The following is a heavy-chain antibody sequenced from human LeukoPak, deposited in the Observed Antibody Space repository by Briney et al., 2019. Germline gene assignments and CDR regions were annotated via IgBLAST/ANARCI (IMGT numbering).Heavy chain of an antibody. D-gene: IGHD6-19*01. CDR3: AKIKAVAKYYFDY. CDR1: GFTFSSYA. J-gene: IGHJ4*02. Sequence: GGSLRLSCAASGFTFSSYAMSWVRQAPGKGLEWVSAISGSGGSTYYADSVKGRFTISRDNSKNTLYLKMNSLRAEDTAVYYCAKIKAVAKYYFDYWGQGTLVTVSS. CDR2: ISGSGGST. V-gene: IGHV3-23*01.